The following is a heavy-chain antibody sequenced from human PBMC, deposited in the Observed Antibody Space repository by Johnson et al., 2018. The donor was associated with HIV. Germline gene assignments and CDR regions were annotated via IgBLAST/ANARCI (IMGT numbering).Heavy chain of an antibody. V-gene: IGHV3-30*04. CDR1: GFTFRSYA. CDR2: ISYDGKST. CDR3: AKESETYGGNIGFEHPFDI. J-gene: IGHJ3*02. Sequence: QVQLVESGGGVVQPGRSLRLSCAASGFTFRSYAMHWVRQAPGKGLEWVAVISYDGKSTYYADSVKGRFTISRDNSKNTLYLQMNSLRAEDTAVYYCAKESETYGGNIGFEHPFDIWGQGTMVTVSS. D-gene: IGHD4-23*01.